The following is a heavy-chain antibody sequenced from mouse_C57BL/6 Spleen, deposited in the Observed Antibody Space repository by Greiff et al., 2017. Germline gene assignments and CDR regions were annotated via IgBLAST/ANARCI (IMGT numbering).Heavy chain of an antibody. Sequence: QVHVKQSGPGLVAPSQSLSITCTVSGFSLTSYGVHWVRQPPGKGLEWLVVIWSDGSTTYNSALKSRLSISKDNSKSQVFLKMNSLQTDDTAMYYCARHPGDYDGYAMDYWGKGTSVTVSS. CDR3: ARHPGDYDGYAMDY. D-gene: IGHD2-4*01. CDR1: GFSLTSYG. J-gene: IGHJ4*01. CDR2: IWSDGST. V-gene: IGHV2-6-1*01.